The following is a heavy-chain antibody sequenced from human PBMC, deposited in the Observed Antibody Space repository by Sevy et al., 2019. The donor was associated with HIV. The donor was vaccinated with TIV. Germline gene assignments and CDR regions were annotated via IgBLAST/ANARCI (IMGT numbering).Heavy chain of an antibody. D-gene: IGHD3-10*01. V-gene: IGHV3-43*01. CDR3: AKEGQGYGSGSFDY. CDR1: GFTFDDYT. J-gene: IGHJ4*02. Sequence: GGSLRLSCAASGFTFDDYTMHRVRQAPGKGLEWVSLISWDGGSTYYADSVKGRFTISRDNSKNSLYLQMNSLRTEDTALYYCAKEGQGYGSGSFDYWGQGTLVTVSS. CDR2: ISWDGGST.